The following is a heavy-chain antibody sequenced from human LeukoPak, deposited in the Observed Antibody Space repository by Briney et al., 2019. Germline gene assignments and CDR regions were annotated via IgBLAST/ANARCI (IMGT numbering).Heavy chain of an antibody. V-gene: IGHV3-7*01. CDR1: GFTFSSYW. CDR3: ARGVVIAIQGYYYYYMDV. D-gene: IGHD2-21*01. J-gene: IGHJ6*03. CDR2: IKQDGSEK. Sequence: GGSLRLSCAASGFTFSSYWMSWVRQAPGKGLEWVANIKQDGSEKYYVDSVKGRFTISRDNAKNSLYLQMNSLRAEDTAVYYCARGVVIAIQGYYYYYMDVWGKGTTVTVSS.